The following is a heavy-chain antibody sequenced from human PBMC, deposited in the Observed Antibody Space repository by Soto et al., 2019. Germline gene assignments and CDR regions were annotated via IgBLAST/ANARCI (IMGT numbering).Heavy chain of an antibody. J-gene: IGHJ4*02. CDR3: ARDRYDFWSGSLYYFDY. Sequence: ASVKVSCKASGYTFTSYDINWVRQATGQGLEWMGWMNPNSGNTGYAQKFQGRVTMTRNTSISTAYMELSSLRSGDTAVYYCARDRYDFWSGSLYYFDYWGQGTLVTVSS. V-gene: IGHV1-8*01. D-gene: IGHD3-3*01. CDR1: GYTFTSYD. CDR2: MNPNSGNT.